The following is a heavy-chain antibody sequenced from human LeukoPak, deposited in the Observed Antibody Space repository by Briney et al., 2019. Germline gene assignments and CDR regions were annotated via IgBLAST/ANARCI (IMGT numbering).Heavy chain of an antibody. D-gene: IGHD1-26*01. CDR3: TTDGVGVEGATYDN. Sequence: GGSLRLSCAASGFTFSSYGMHWVRQAPGKGLEWVAVISYDESDKYYADSVEGRFTISRDTSKNTLYLQMNSLKTEDTVVYYCTTDGVGVEGATYDNWGQGTLVSISS. CDR1: GFTFSSYG. V-gene: IGHV3-30*03. CDR2: ISYDESDK. J-gene: IGHJ4*02.